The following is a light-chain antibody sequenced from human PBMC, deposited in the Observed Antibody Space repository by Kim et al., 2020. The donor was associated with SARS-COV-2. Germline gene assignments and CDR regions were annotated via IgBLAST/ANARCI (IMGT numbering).Light chain of an antibody. V-gene: IGKV3-20*01. CDR3: QQYGSSLPMYT. CDR1: QSISSSY. Sequence: EIVLTQSPGTLSLSPGERATLSCRASQSISSSYLAWYRQKPGQAPRLLIYAASSRATGIPDRFSGSGSGTDFTLTISRLEPEDFAMYYCQQYGSSLPMYTFGQGTKLEI. CDR2: AAS. J-gene: IGKJ2*01.